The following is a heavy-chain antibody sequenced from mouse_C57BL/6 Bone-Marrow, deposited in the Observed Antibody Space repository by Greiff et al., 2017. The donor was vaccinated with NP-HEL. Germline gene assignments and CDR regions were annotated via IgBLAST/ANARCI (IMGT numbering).Heavy chain of an antibody. CDR3: ARKCYGSSYFVV. V-gene: IGHV1-80*01. CDR2: IYPGDGDT. CDR1: GYAFSSYW. D-gene: IGHD1-1*01. J-gene: IGHJ1*03. Sequence: QVQLKESGAELVKPGASVKISCKASGYAFSSYWMNWVKQRPGKGLEWIGQIYPGDGDTNYNGKFKGKATLTADKSSSTAYMQLSSLTSEDSAVYFCARKCYGSSYFVVWGTGTTVTVSS.